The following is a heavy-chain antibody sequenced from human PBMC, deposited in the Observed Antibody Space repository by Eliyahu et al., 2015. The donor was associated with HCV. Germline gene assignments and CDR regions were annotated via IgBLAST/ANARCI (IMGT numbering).Heavy chain of an antibody. Sequence: QMQLVQSGPEVKKPGTSVKVSCKASGFTFTSSAMQWVRQARGQRLEWIGWIVVGSGNTNYAQKFQERVTITRDMSTRTAYMELSSLRSEDTAVYYCAAVRVGPTRTDHFDYWGQGTLVTVSS. CDR3: AAVRVGPTRTDHFDY. CDR2: IVVGSGNT. D-gene: IGHD1-1*01. V-gene: IGHV1-58*02. J-gene: IGHJ4*02. CDR1: GFTFTSSA.